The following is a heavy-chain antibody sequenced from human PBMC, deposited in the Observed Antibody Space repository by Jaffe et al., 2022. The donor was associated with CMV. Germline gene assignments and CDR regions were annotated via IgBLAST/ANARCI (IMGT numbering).Heavy chain of an antibody. Sequence: EVQLVESGGGLVKPGGSLRLSCAASGFTFSNAWMSWVRQAPGKGLEWVGRIKSKTDGGTTDYAAPVKGRFTISRDDSKNTLYLQMNSLKTEDTAVYYCTTGPRGYSGYDLYQLDGMDVWGQGTTVTVSS. D-gene: IGHD5-12*01. CDR2: IKSKTDGGTT. J-gene: IGHJ6*02. CDR3: TTGPRGYSGYDLYQLDGMDV. CDR1: GFTFSNAW. V-gene: IGHV3-15*01.